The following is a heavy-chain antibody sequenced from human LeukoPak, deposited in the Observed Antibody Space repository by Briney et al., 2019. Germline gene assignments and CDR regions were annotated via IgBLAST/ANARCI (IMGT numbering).Heavy chain of an antibody. J-gene: IGHJ4*02. CDR3: ARFTGGDYYGRLDY. Sequence: GGSLRLSCAASGFTFSKNGMPGVGQAPARGRDGVDFIWYDGSKQYYADSVKGRFTISRDSSTLFLQMNSLRAEDTAVYYCARFTGGDYYGRLDYWGQGTLVTVSS. CDR2: IWYDGSKQ. V-gene: IGHV3-33*01. CDR1: GFTFSKNG. D-gene: IGHD2-21*02.